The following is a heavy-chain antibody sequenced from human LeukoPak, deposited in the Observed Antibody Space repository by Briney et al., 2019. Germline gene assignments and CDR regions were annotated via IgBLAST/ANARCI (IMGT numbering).Heavy chain of an antibody. D-gene: IGHD5-18*01. CDR1: GFTFSSYA. CDR3: AKGKYSYGNIPFDS. CDR2: ISGSGGNT. V-gene: IGHV3-23*01. J-gene: IGHJ4*02. Sequence: PGGSLRLSCAASGFTFSSYAMSWVRQAPGKGLEWVSAISGSGGNTYYADSVKGRFTISRDNSKNTLYLQMNSLRAEDTAVYYCAKGKYSYGNIPFDSWGQGTLVTVSS.